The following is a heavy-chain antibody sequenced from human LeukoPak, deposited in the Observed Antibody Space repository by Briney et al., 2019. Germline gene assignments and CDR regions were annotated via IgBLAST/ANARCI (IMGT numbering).Heavy chain of an antibody. J-gene: IGHJ4*02. CDR1: GFSISSSA. CDR2: INNVASHI. CDR3: TKDTAGYWSPDY. Sequence: GGSLRLSCAASGFSISSSAMNWVRQAPGKGLEWVSSINNVASHIYYAGSVRGRFTISRDNAKNSLYLQMNSLRAEDTAVYYCTKDTAGYWSPDYWGLGTLVTVSS. V-gene: IGHV3-21*01. D-gene: IGHD3-9*01.